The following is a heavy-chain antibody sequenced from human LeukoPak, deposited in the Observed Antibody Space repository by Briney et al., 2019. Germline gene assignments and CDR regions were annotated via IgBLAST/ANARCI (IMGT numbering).Heavy chain of an antibody. J-gene: IGHJ4*02. D-gene: IGHD4-17*01. CDR2: ISGSGGYT. CDR3: ARDGYGDYLFDY. CDR1: GFTFSTYA. Sequence: QPGGSLRLSCAASGFTFSTYAMIWVRQAPGKGLEWVSAISGSGGYTYYADSVKGRFTISRDNARNSLYLQMDSLRDEDTAVYYCARDGYGDYLFDYWGQGTLVTVSS. V-gene: IGHV3-23*01.